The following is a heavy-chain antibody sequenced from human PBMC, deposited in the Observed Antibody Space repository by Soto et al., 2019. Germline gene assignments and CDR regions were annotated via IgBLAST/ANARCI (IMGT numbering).Heavy chain of an antibody. CDR2: ISYDGSNK. CDR1: GFTFSSYG. J-gene: IGHJ3*02. V-gene: IGHV3-30*18. D-gene: IGHD6-6*01. CDR3: AKDCRGQLVEADAFDI. Sequence: QVQLVESGGGVVQPGRSLRLSCAASGFTFSSYGMHWVRQAPGKGLEWVAVISYDGSNKYYADSVKGRFTISRDNSKNALYLQMNSLRAEDTAVYYCAKDCRGQLVEADAFDIWGQGTMVTVSS.